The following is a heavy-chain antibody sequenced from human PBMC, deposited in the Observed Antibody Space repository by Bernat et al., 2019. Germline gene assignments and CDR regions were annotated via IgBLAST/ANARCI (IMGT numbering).Heavy chain of an antibody. D-gene: IGHD6-19*01. CDR3: ARSGGSGWYSNWFDP. CDR1: GFTVSSNY. Sequence: EVQLVESGGGLVQPGGSLRLSCAASGFTVSSNYMSWVRQAPGKGLEWVSVIYSGGSTYYADSVKGRFTISRHNSKNTLYLQMNSVRAEDTAVYYCARSGGSGWYSNWFDPWGQGTLVTVSS. CDR2: IYSGGST. J-gene: IGHJ5*02. V-gene: IGHV3-53*04.